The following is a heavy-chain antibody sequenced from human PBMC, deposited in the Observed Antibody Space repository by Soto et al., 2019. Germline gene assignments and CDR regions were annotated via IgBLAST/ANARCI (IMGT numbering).Heavy chain of an antibody. CDR1: GFTFSSYG. CDR3: ARGVGAFGQEYFQH. CDR2: ISYDGSNK. Sequence: VQLVESGGGVVQPGRSLRLSCAASGFTFSSYGMHWVRQAPGKGLEWVAVISYDGSNKYYADSVKGRFTISRDNSKNTLYLQMNSLRAEDTAVYYCARGVGAFGQEYFQHWGQGTLVTVSS. V-gene: IGHV3-30*03. D-gene: IGHD1-26*01. J-gene: IGHJ1*01.